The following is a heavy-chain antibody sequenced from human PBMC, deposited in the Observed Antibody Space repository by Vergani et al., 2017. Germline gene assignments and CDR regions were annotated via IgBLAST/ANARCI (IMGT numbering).Heavy chain of an antibody. V-gene: IGHV4-34*01. CDR1: GGSFSGYY. CDR3: ARQYYYYYYMDV. CDR2: INHSGST. J-gene: IGHJ6*03. Sequence: QVQLQQWGAGLLKPSETLSLTCAVYGGSFSGYYCNWIRQPPGKGLEWIGEINHSGSTNYNPSPKSRVTISVDTSKNQFSLKLSSVTAADTAVYYCARQYYYYYYMDVWGKGTTVTVSS.